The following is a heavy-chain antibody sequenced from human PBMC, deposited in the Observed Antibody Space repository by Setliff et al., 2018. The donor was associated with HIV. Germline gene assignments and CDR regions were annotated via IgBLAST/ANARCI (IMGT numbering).Heavy chain of an antibody. CDR2: INHSGST. V-gene: IGHV4-34*01. J-gene: IGHJ3*02. CDR3: ARLLRGAFDI. CDR1: GESFSGYY. D-gene: IGHD4-17*01. Sequence: PSETLSLTCAVYGESFSGYYWSWIRQPPGKGLEWIGEINHSGSTKDNPSLKSRVTISVDTSKKQFSLKLSSVTAADTAVYYCARLLRGAFDIWGQGTMGTVSS.